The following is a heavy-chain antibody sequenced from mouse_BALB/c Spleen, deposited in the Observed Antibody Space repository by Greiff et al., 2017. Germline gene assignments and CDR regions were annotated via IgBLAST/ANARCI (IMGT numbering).Heavy chain of an antibody. CDR2: INPYNDGT. Sequence: LQESGPELVKPGASVKMSCKASGYTFTSYVMHWVKQKPGQGLEWIGYINPYNDGTKYNEKFKGKATLTSDKSSSTAYMELSSLTSEDSAVYYCARSPLYGSKRGYYFDYWGQGTTLTVSS. V-gene: IGHV1-14*01. D-gene: IGHD1-1*01. J-gene: IGHJ2*01. CDR3: ARSPLYGSKRGYYFDY. CDR1: GYTFTSYV.